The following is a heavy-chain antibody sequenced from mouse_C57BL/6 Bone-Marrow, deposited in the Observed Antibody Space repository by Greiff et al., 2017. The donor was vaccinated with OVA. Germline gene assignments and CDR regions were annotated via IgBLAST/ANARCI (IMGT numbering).Heavy chain of an antibody. V-gene: IGHV3-6*01. Sequence: EVKLMESGPGLVKPSQSLSLTCSVTGYSITSGYYWNWIRQFPGNKLEWMGYISYDGSNNYNPSLKNRISITRDTSKNQFFLKLNSVTTEDTATYYCATPYDYYYAMDYWGQGTSVTVSS. J-gene: IGHJ4*01. CDR2: ISYDGSN. D-gene: IGHD2-4*01. CDR3: ATPYDYYYAMDY. CDR1: GYSITSGYY.